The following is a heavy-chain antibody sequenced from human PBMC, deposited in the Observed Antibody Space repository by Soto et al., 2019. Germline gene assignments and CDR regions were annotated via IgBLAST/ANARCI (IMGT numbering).Heavy chain of an antibody. J-gene: IGHJ6*02. CDR3: ARDSTSLIQYYYYYGMDV. CDR1: GYTFTSYY. CDR2: INPSGGST. D-gene: IGHD2-2*01. Sequence: GASVKVSCKASGYTFTSYYMHWVRQAPGQGLEWMGIINPSGGSTSYAQKFQGRVTMTRDTSTSTVYMELSSLRSEDTAVYYCARDSTSLIQYYYYYGMDVWGQGTTVTVSS. V-gene: IGHV1-46*01.